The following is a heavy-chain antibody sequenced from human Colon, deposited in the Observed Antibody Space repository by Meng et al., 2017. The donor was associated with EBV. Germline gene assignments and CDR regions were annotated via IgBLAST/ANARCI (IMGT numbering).Heavy chain of an antibody. D-gene: IGHD6-19*01. CDR1: GYTFTRYP. CDR2: ISTNTGNP. J-gene: IGHJ4*02. V-gene: IGHV7-4-1*02. CDR3: GTLKYTSGFYGPAY. Sequence: QWQLGPSGSECKKPGASVKVSCKASGYTFTRYPMNWVRQAPGQGLEWMGWISTNTGNPTYAQGFTGRFVFSVDTSVSTAYLQISSLKAEDTAVYYCGTLKYTSGFYGPAYWGQGALVTVSS.